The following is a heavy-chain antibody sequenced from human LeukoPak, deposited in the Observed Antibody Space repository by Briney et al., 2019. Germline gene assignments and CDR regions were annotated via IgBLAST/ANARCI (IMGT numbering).Heavy chain of an antibody. CDR2: ISDPHSGSET. D-gene: IGHD1-7*01. Sequence: GGSLRLSCAASGFTFSSYTMNWVRQALGQGLEWVSTISDPHSGSETHYADSVKGRFTISRDDSQNTLYLQMDSLRAEDTAVYYCTTQLQNHFDYWGQGTQVTVSS. J-gene: IGHJ4*02. V-gene: IGHV3-23*01. CDR1: GFTFSSYT. CDR3: TTQLQNHFDY.